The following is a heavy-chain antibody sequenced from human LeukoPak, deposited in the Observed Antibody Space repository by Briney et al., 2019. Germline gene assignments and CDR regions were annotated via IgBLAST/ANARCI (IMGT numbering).Heavy chain of an antibody. CDR2: IYSSSTTI. V-gene: IGHV3-48*01. CDR1: GFTFTTFG. Sequence: GSLSLSCAASGFTFTTFGMNWVRQAPGKGLEWLSYIYSSSTTIYYSDSVRGRFTISRDNAMNSLFLQMNSLRAEDTAVYYCARALNLLDPVTLDYWGQGTLVTVSS. J-gene: IGHJ4*02. D-gene: IGHD1-1*01. CDR3: ARALNLLDPVTLDY.